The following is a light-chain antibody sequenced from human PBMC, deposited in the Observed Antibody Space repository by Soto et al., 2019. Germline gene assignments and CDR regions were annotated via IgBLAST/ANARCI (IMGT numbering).Light chain of an antibody. CDR1: SSDVVGYNY. J-gene: IGLJ1*01. Sequence: QSVLTQPASVSGSPGQSITISCTGTSSDVVGYNYVSWYQHHPGKAPKLMIYDVSNRPSGVSNRFPGSKSGNTASLSISGLQPEDEADYYCSSYRTSNTRQIVCGTGTKVTVL. CDR3: SSYRTSNTRQIV. CDR2: DVS. V-gene: IGLV2-14*03.